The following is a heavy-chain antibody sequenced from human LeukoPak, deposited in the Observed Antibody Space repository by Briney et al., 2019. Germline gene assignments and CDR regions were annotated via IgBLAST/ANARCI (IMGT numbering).Heavy chain of an antibody. Sequence: PGGSLRLSCAASGFTFSSYWMSWVRQAPGKGLEWVAVISYDGSNKYYAGSVKGRFTISRDNSKNTLYLQMNSLRAEDTAVYYCAKDGTFYDESSGYVDVWGKGTTVTVSS. V-gene: IGHV3-30*18. J-gene: IGHJ6*04. CDR1: GFTFSSYW. CDR2: ISYDGSNK. D-gene: IGHD3-22*01. CDR3: AKDGTFYDESSGYVDV.